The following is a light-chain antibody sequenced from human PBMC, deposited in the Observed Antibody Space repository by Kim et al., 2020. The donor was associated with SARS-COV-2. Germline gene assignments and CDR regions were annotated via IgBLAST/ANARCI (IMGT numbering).Light chain of an antibody. CDR3: QAWDSSNVV. CDR1: RLGDKY. J-gene: IGLJ3*02. V-gene: IGLV3-1*01. Sequence: VSPGQTASITCSGDRLGDKYVCWYQQRPGQSPMLVIYEDTRRPSGIPERFSASNSGNTATLTISDTQDMDEADYYCQAWDSSNVVFGGGTKLTVL. CDR2: EDT.